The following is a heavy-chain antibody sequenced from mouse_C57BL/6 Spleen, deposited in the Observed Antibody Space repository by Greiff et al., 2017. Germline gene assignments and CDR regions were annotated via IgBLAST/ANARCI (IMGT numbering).Heavy chain of an antibody. CDR1: GYTFTDYE. V-gene: IGHV1-15*01. CDR3: TRLGLRGGYYAMDY. CDR2: IDPETGGT. Sequence: VQRVESGAELVRPGASVTLSCKASGYTFTDYEMHWVKQTPVHGLEWIGAIDPETGGTAYNQKFKGKAILTADKSSSTAYMELRSLTSEDSAVYYCTRLGLRGGYYAMDYWGQGTSVTVSS. J-gene: IGHJ4*01. D-gene: IGHD2-4*01.